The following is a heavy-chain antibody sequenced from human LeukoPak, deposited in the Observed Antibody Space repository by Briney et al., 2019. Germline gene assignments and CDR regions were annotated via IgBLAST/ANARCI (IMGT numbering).Heavy chain of an antibody. CDR1: GGSISSAY. V-gene: IGHV4-59*01. J-gene: IGHJ3*02. CDR2: IYYSGST. Sequence: SETLSLTCTVSGGSISSAYWSWIQQPPGKGLEWIGYIYYSGSTNYNPSLKSRVTISVDTSKNQFSLKLSSVTAADTAVYYCARNSGLSDAIDIWGQGTMVTVSS. CDR3: ARNSGLSDAIDI. D-gene: IGHD5-12*01.